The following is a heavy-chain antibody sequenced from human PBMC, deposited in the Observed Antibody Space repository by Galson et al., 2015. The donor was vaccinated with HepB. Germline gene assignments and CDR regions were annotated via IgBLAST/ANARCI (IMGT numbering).Heavy chain of an antibody. D-gene: IGHD1-26*01. Sequence: SLRLSCAASGFTFSSYAMSWVRQAPGKGLEWVSAISGSGGRTYYADYVQGRFTISRDNSKNTLHLQMNSLRAEDTAVYYWAKEGSVGATVTCGQGTLVTVSS. CDR2: ISGSGGRT. CDR3: AKEGSVGATVT. CDR1: GFTFSSYA. J-gene: IGHJ5*02. V-gene: IGHV3-23*01.